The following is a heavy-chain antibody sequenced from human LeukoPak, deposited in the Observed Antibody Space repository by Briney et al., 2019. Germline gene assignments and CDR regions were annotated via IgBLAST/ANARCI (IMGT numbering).Heavy chain of an antibody. J-gene: IGHJ3*01. CDR3: ARTYDYYDSSGCSE. V-gene: IGHV3-21*01. CDR1: GFIFSSYT. D-gene: IGHD3-22*01. Sequence: GGSLRLSCAASGFIFSSYTMNWVRQAPGKGLEWVSSISSRSSYMYYADSVKGRFTISRDNAKNSLYLQMSSLRTEDTAVYFCARTYDYYDSSGCSEWGQGTMVTVSS. CDR2: ISSRSSYM.